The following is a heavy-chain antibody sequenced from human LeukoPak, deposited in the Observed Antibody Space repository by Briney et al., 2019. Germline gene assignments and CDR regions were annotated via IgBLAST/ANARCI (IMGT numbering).Heavy chain of an antibody. D-gene: IGHD1-26*01. V-gene: IGHV3-23*01. J-gene: IGHJ1*01. CDR2: ISGDGVSP. CDR1: GFTFNNYA. CDR3: AKDRWELRSECLQD. Sequence: PGGSLRLSCAASGFTFNNYALTWVRQTPGKGLECVSAISGDGVSPYYADSVRGRFTISRDNSKNTMHLQMHSLRAEDTAVYYCAKDRWELRSECLQDWGQGTLVTVSS.